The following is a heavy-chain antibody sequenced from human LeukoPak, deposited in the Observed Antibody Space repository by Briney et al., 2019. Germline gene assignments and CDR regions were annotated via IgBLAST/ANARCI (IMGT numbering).Heavy chain of an antibody. J-gene: IGHJ6*02. Sequence: GGSLRPSCAASGFTFSSYGMHWVRQAPGKGLEWVAVIWYDGSNKYYADSVKGRFTISRDNSKNTLYLQMNSLRAEDTAVYYCARDRSSNYDFWSGYYTRTDYGMDVWGQGTTVTVSS. CDR3: ARDRSSNYDFWSGYYTRTDYGMDV. CDR2: IWYDGSNK. D-gene: IGHD3-3*01. CDR1: GFTFSSYG. V-gene: IGHV3-33*01.